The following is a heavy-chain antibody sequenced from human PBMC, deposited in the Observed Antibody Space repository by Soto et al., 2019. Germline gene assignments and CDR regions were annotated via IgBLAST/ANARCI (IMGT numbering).Heavy chain of an antibody. CDR3: AHKGDGDYPIDY. D-gene: IGHD4-17*01. CDR2: IYWDDIK. J-gene: IGHJ4*02. V-gene: IGHV2-5*02. CDR1: GFSLSTSGVG. Sequence: QITLKESGPTLVKPTQTLTLTCTFSGFSLSTSGVGVGWIRQPPGKSLEWLAVIYWDDIKHYSPSLKSRLTITKATSKNQVVLTMTNMDPVDTATYYCAHKGDGDYPIDYWGQGTLVTVSS.